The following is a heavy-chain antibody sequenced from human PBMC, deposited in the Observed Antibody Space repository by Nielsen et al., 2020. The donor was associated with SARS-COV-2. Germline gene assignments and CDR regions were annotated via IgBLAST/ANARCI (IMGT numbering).Heavy chain of an antibody. Sequence: SETLSLTCAVYGGSFSGYYWSWIRQPPGKGLEWIGEIHQSGNTNYNPSLKSRVTVSLARSENQFSLKLSSVTAADTAVYYCARDLKTSWSGLPNYYFGMDVWGQGTTVTVSS. CDR2: IHQSGNT. CDR1: GGSFSGYY. D-gene: IGHD3-3*01. J-gene: IGHJ6*02. V-gene: IGHV4-34*01. CDR3: ARDLKTSWSGLPNYYFGMDV.